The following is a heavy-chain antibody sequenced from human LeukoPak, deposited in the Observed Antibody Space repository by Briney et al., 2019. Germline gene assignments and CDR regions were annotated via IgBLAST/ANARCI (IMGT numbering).Heavy chain of an antibody. J-gene: IGHJ4*02. CDR2: ISGSGGST. D-gene: IGHD2-21*02. CDR3: AKLGGDGDYVDY. V-gene: IGHV3-23*01. Sequence: PGGSLRLSCAASGFTFSSYAMSWVRQAPGKGLEWVSAISGSGGSTYYADSVKGRSTISRDNSKNTLYLQMNSLRAEDTAVYYCAKLGGDGDYVDYWGQGTLVTVSS. CDR1: GFTFSSYA.